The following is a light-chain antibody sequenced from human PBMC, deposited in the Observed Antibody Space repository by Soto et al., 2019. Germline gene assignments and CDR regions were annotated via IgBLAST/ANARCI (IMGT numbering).Light chain of an antibody. CDR2: GNS. CDR3: QSYASSLSGSV. J-gene: IGLJ7*01. CDR1: SSNIGAGYD. V-gene: IGLV1-40*01. Sequence: QSVLTQPHSVSGAPGQRVTISCTGSSSNIGAGYDVHWYQQLPGTAPKLLIYGNSNRTSGVPDRFSGSKSGTSASLAITGLRTEDESDYYCQSYASSLSGSVFGRGTQLTVL.